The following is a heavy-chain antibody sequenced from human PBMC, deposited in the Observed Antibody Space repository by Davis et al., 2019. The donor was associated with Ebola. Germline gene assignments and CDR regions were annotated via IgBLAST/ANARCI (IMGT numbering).Heavy chain of an antibody. V-gene: IGHV3-11*05. D-gene: IGHD1-20*01. CDR2: ISSSSSYT. CDR1: GFTFSDYY. Sequence: PGGSLRLSCAASGFTFSDYYMSWIRQAPGKGLEWVSYISSSSSYTNYADSVKGRFTISRDNAKNSLYLQMNSLRAEDTAVYYCARDLLTGTTWDYWGQGTLVTVSS. J-gene: IGHJ4*02. CDR3: ARDLLTGTTWDY.